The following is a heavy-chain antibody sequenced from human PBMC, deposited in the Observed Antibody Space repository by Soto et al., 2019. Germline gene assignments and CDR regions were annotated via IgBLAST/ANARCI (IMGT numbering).Heavy chain of an antibody. D-gene: IGHD2-8*01. CDR2: ISGSGGST. CDR1: GFAFSSYA. V-gene: IGHV3-23*01. CDR3: AKLIAGGGRGY. Sequence: LRLSCAASGFAFSSYAMSWVRQAPGKGLEWVSAISGSGGSTYYADSVKGRFTISRDNSKNTLYLQMNSLRAEDTAVYYCAKLIAGGGRGYWGQGTLVTVSS. J-gene: IGHJ4*02.